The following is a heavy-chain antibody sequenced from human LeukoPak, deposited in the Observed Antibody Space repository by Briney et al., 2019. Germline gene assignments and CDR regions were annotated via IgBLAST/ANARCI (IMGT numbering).Heavy chain of an antibody. V-gene: IGHV3-23*01. Sequence: GGSLRLSCAASGFTFSYDDVNWVRQAPGKGLEWVSGIGGGTHYADSVKGRFTISRDTSKNALYLQMNSLRGEDTAVYYCASTLGSSWQSGFWGQGTLVTVSS. CDR2: IGGGT. J-gene: IGHJ4*02. D-gene: IGHD6-13*01. CDR3: ASTLGSSWQSGF. CDR1: GFTFSYDD.